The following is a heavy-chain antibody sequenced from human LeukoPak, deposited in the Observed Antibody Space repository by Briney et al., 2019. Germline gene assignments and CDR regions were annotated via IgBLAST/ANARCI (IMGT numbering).Heavy chain of an antibody. J-gene: IGHJ6*03. V-gene: IGHV4-39*01. CDR3: ARHASHPFYYYYYYMDV. CDR2: ICYSGST. Sequence: PSETLSLTCTVSGGSISSSSYYWGWIRQPPGKGLEWIGCICYSGSTYYNPSLKSRVTISVDTSKNQFSLKLSSVTAADTAVYYCARHASHPFYYYYYYMDVWGKGTTVTISS. CDR1: GGSISSSSYY.